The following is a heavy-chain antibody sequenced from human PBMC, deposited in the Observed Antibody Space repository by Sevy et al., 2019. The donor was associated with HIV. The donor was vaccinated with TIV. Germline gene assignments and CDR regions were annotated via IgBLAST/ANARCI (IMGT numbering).Heavy chain of an antibody. V-gene: IGHV3-30*18. CDR2: ISSDGSYR. Sequence: GGCLRLSCAASGFTFGTYDMHWVRQAPGKGLEWVAIISSDGSYRYYADSVRGRFSMSRDNSKNTMYLQISGLLIEDSAVYYCAKNRPPGGSLFSRHGMDVWGRGITVTVSS. D-gene: IGHD3-16*01. J-gene: IGHJ6*02. CDR1: GFTFGTYD. CDR3: AKNRPPGGSLFSRHGMDV.